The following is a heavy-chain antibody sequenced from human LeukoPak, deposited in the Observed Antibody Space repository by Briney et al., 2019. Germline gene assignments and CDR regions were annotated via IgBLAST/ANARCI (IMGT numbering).Heavy chain of an antibody. CDR1: GGSISSGGYY. D-gene: IGHD3-22*01. CDR2: IYYSGST. Sequence: PSQTLSLTCTVSGGSISSGGYYWSWIRQHPGKGLEWIGYIYYSGSTYYNPSLKSRVTISVDTSKNQFSLKLSSVTAADTAVYYCARDRGTYYYDSSGYCGAFDTWGQGTMVTVSS. J-gene: IGHJ3*02. V-gene: IGHV4-31*03. CDR3: ARDRGTYYYDSSGYCGAFDT.